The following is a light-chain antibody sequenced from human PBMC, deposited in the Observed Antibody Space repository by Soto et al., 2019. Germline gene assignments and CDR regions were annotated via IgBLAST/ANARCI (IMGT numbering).Light chain of an antibody. CDR1: QSVSSN. Sequence: EIVMTQSPATLSVSPGERATISCRASQSVSSNVAWHQHRPGQAPRLLIYQTSIRAAGIPARFSASGTGTDFTLPISDVQPEDFAVYYCHQRQSWPRTFGQGTKWIS. J-gene: IGKJ1*01. V-gene: IGKV3D-15*03. CDR3: HQRQSWPRT. CDR2: QTS.